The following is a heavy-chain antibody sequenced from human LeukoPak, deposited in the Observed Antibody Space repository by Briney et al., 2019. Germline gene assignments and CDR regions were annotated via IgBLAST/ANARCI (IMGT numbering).Heavy chain of an antibody. V-gene: IGHV3-7*03. CDR1: GFTFSNYW. Sequence: TGGSLRLSCAASGFTFSNYWMNWVRQAPGKGLEWVANIKQDVSEKYYVDSVKGRFTISRDNAKNSLYLQMNSLRAEDTAVYYCARGGVSGFGESPSFDYWGQGTLVTVSS. CDR3: ARGGVSGFGESPSFDY. J-gene: IGHJ4*02. D-gene: IGHD3-10*01. CDR2: IKQDVSEK.